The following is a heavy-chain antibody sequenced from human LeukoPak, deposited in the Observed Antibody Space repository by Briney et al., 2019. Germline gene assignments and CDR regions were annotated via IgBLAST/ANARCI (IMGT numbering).Heavy chain of an antibody. CDR1: GGSISSYY. CDR3: AGDFGIVGARALYYFDY. Sequence: SETLSLTCTVSGGSISSYYWSWIRQPAGKGLEWIGRIYTSGSTNYNPSLKSRVTMSVDTSKNQFSLKLSSVTAADTAVYYCAGDFGIVGARALYYFDYWGQGTLVTVSS. J-gene: IGHJ4*02. V-gene: IGHV4-4*07. D-gene: IGHD1-26*01. CDR2: IYTSGST.